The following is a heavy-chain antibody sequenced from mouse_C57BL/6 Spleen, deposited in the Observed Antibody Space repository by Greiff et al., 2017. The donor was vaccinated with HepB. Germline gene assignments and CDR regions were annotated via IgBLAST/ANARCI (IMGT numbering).Heavy chain of an antibody. D-gene: IGHD4-1*01. CDR2: IDPNMGGP. V-gene: IGHV1-72*01. Sequence: QVQLQQPGAELVKPGASVKLSCKASGYTFPSSWMHWVKQRPGRGLEWIGSIDPNMGGPKYNEKFKSKATLTVDKPSSTSDMQLSSLTSEDSAVYYCARSDWDEGYWGQGTTLTVSS. CDR3: ARSDWDEGY. CDR1: GYTFPSSW. J-gene: IGHJ2*01.